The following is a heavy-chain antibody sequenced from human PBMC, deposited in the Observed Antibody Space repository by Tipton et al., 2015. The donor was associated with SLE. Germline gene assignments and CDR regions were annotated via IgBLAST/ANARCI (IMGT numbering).Heavy chain of an antibody. Sequence: TLSLTCTVSGGSITSSSYFWGWIRQSPGKGLEWIGNINTGGGTYRNPSLMSRVTISVDTSKTQFSLIVTSVTAADTAVYYCVRGPWAYCYYMDVWGKGTKVTVSS. V-gene: IGHV4-39*07. D-gene: IGHD7-27*01. CDR1: GGSITSSSYF. CDR2: INTGGGT. CDR3: VRGPWAYCYYMDV. J-gene: IGHJ6*03.